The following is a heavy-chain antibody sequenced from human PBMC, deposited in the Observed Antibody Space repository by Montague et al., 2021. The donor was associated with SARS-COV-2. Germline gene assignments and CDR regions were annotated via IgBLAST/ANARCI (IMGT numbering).Heavy chain of an antibody. Sequence: TLRLSCAASGFTFSSYSMNWVRQAPGKGLEWVSSISSSSSYIYYADSVKGRFTISRDNAKNSLYLQTNSLGAEDTAVYYCARAGTYYDILTGYAELGYFDYWGQGTLVTVSS. CDR2: ISSSSSYI. CDR3: ARAGTYYDILTGYAELGYFDY. CDR1: GFTFSSYS. V-gene: IGHV3-21*01. J-gene: IGHJ4*02. D-gene: IGHD3-9*01.